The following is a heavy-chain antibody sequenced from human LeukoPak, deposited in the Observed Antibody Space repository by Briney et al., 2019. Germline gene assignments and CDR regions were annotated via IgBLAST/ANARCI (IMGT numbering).Heavy chain of an antibody. Sequence: AESLTLSCAASGFIFSKYALAWIRQAPGKGLASVSVIWGSGADTRYADAVKGRLTISRDKSKNTLYLQMNSLGDDDTAVHDCARDPNGAYVGAFEFWGHGTMVSVFS. CDR2: IWGSGADT. CDR1: GFIFSKYA. D-gene: IGHD4-17*01. CDR3: ARDPNGAYVGAFEF. J-gene: IGHJ3*01. V-gene: IGHV3-23*01.